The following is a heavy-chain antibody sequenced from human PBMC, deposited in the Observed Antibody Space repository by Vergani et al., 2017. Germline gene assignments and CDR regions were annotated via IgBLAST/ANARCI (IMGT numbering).Heavy chain of an antibody. J-gene: IGHJ4*02. Sequence: QVQLQQWGAGLLKPSETLSLTCAVYGGSISSSSYYWGWIRQPPGKGLEWIGSIYYSGSTYYNPSLKSRVTISVDTSKNQFSLKLSSVTAADTAVYYCARQPDYYDSSGYLIGLDYWGQGTLVTVSS. CDR1: GGSISSSSYY. CDR3: ARQPDYYDSSGYLIGLDY. V-gene: IGHV4-39*01. CDR2: IYYSGST. D-gene: IGHD3-22*01.